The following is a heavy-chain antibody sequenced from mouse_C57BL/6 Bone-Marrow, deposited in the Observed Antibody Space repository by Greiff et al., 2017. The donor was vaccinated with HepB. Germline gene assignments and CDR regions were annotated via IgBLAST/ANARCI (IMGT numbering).Heavy chain of an antibody. CDR2: IWSSGST. D-gene: IGHD2-1*01. J-gene: IGHJ3*01. CDR1: GFSLTSYG. Sequence: QVQLQQSGPGLVQPSQSLSITCTVSGFSLTSYGVHWVRQSPGKGLEWLGVIWSSGSTDYNAAFISRLSISKDNSKSQVFFKMNSLQADDTAIYYCARRGKQAWFAYWGQGTLVTVSA. V-gene: IGHV2-2*01. CDR3: ARRGKQAWFAY.